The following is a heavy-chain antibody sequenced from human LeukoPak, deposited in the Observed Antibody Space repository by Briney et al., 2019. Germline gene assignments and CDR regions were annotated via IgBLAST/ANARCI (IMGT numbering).Heavy chain of an antibody. CDR1: GFTFSSYS. Sequence: GGSLRLSCAASGFTFSSYSMNWVRQAPGKGLEWVSSISSSSSYICYADSVKGRFTISRDNAKNSLYLQMNSLRAEDTAVYYCASRLLWFGELPPLYYGMDVWGQGTTVTVSS. J-gene: IGHJ6*02. CDR2: ISSSSSYI. CDR3: ASRLLWFGELPPLYYGMDV. V-gene: IGHV3-21*01. D-gene: IGHD3-10*01.